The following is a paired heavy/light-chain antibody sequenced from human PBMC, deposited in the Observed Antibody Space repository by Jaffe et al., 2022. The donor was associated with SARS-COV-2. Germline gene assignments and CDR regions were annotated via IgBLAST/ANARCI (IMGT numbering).Light chain of an antibody. Sequence: QLVLTQSPSASASLGASVKLTCTLSNGYRNFAIAWHQHQPEKGPRFLMKLNSDNSHTKGDGIPDRFSGSSSGAERYLTISSLQSEDEADYYCQTWDTDIHWVFGGGTRLTVL. CDR2: LNSDNSH. J-gene: IGLJ3*02. CDR1: NGYRNFA. CDR3: QTWDTDIHWV. V-gene: IGLV4-69*01.
Heavy chain of an antibody. Sequence: QVQLVESGGGVVQPGRSLRLSCAASGFTFSSYALHWVRQAPGKGLEWVAVISYDGSKSFFADSVKGRFTISRDNSKNSLYLQMNSLRPEDTALYYCARDRDHDILPGPNWYFDLWGRGTTVTVSS. D-gene: IGHD3-9*01. V-gene: IGHV3-30*04. CDR3: ARDRDHDILPGPNWYFDL. CDR2: ISYDGSKS. CDR1: GFTFSSYA. J-gene: IGHJ2*01.